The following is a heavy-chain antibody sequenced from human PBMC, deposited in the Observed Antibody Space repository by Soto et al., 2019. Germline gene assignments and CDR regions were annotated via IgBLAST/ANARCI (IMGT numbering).Heavy chain of an antibody. CDR2: INHSGST. D-gene: IGHD6-19*01. J-gene: IGHJ6*02. Sequence: SETLYLTCAVYGGSFSGYYWSWIRQPPGKGLEWIGEINHSGSTNYNPSLKSRVTISVDTSKNQFSLKLSSVTAADTAVYYCALGGSGWFYYYYYGMDVWGQGTTVTVSS. CDR3: ALGGSGWFYYYYYGMDV. CDR1: GGSFSGYY. V-gene: IGHV4-34*01.